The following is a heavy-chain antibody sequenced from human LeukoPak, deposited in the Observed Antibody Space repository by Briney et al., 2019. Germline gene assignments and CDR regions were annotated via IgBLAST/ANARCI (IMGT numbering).Heavy chain of an antibody. D-gene: IGHD3-3*01. J-gene: IGHJ4*02. CDR1: GYTFTGYY. CDR2: INPNSGGT. CDR3: ARDYTIFGVPSGY. V-gene: IGHV1-2*02. Sequence: ASVKVSCKASGYTFTGYYMHWVRQAPGQGLEWMGWINPNSGGTNYAQKFQGRVTMTRDTSISTAYMELSRLRSDDTAVYYCARDYTIFGVPSGYWGQGTLVTVSS.